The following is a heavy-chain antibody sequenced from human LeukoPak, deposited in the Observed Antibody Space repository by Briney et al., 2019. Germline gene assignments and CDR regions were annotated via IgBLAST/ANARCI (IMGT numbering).Heavy chain of an antibody. Sequence: GASVKVSCKASGYTFTSYYMHWVRQAPGQGLEWMGIINPGGGSTSYAQKFQGRVTMTRDTSTSTVYMELSSLRSEDTAVYYCAREVGEEYCTNGVCYSSYFDYWGQGTLVTVSS. CDR1: GYTFTSYY. CDR2: INPGGGST. V-gene: IGHV1-46*01. D-gene: IGHD2-8*01. J-gene: IGHJ4*02. CDR3: AREVGEEYCTNGVCYSSYFDY.